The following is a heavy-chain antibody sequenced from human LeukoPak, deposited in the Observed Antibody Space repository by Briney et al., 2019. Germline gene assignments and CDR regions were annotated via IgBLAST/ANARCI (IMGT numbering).Heavy chain of an antibody. CDR1: XGSXXXYY. J-gene: IGHJ6*03. V-gene: IGHV4-59*01. CDR3: ARTYYGSGSYNYYYMDV. D-gene: IGHD3-10*01. Sequence: XGSXXXYYWSWIRQPPGKGLEWIGYIYYSGSTNYNPSLKSRVTISVDTSKNQFSLKLSSVTAADTAVYYCARTYYGSGSYNYYYMDVWGKGTTVTISS. CDR2: IYYSGST.